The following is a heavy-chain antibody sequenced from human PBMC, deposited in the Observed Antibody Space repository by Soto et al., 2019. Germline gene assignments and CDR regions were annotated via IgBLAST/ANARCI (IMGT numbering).Heavy chain of an antibody. J-gene: IGHJ6*02. CDR3: ARGRSSGWYENYYYGMDV. CDR1: GGSFSGYY. V-gene: IGHV4-34*01. D-gene: IGHD6-19*01. Sequence: SETLSLTCAVYGGSFSGYYLSWIRQPPGKGLEWIGAINHSGGTNYNPALKRRGTISVDTSKNQFSLKLSSVTAADTAVYYCARGRSSGWYENYYYGMDVWGQGTTVPVSS. CDR2: INHSGGT.